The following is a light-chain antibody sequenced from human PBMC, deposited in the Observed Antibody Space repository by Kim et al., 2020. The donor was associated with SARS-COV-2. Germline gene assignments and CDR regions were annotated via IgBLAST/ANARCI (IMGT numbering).Light chain of an antibody. CDR1: SGDVGGYAY. Sequence: GQSVTISCTGTSGDVGGYAYVSWYQQYPGKAPKRMIYDVTRRPSGVPDRFSGSKSGNTASLTISGLQAEDEADYYCCSFVDSNTYVFGTGTKVTVL. J-gene: IGLJ1*01. CDR2: DVT. V-gene: IGLV2-11*01. CDR3: CSFVDSNTYV.